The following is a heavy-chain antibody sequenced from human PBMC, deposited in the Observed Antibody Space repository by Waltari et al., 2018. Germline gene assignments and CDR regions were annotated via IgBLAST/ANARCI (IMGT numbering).Heavy chain of an antibody. CDR3: AKGPGSYYDFWSGPNWFDP. Sequence: EVQLLESGGGLVQPGGSLRLSCAASGFTFSSYAMSWVRQAPGKGLEGVSAFSGSGGSTYYADSVKGRFTISRDNSKNTLYLQMNSLRAEDTAVYYCAKGPGSYYDFWSGPNWFDPWGQGTLVTVSS. CDR1: GFTFSSYA. V-gene: IGHV3-23*01. J-gene: IGHJ5*02. CDR2: FSGSGGST. D-gene: IGHD3-3*01.